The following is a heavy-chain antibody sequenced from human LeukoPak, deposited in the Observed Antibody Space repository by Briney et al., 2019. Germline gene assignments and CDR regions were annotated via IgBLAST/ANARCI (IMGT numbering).Heavy chain of an antibody. D-gene: IGHD3-22*01. CDR1: GGTFSSYA. V-gene: IGHV3-23*01. J-gene: IGHJ4*02. CDR3: AKAEGITMIVVVITPFDY. CDR2: ISGSGGGT. Sequence: SCKASGGTFSSYAMSWVRQAPGKGLEWVSAISGSGGGTYYADSVKGRFTISRDNSKNTLYLQMNSLRAEDTAVYYCAKAEGITMIVVVITPFDYWGQGTLVTVSS.